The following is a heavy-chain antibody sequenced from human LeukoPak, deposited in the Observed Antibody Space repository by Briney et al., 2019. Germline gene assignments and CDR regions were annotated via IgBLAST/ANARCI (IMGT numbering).Heavy chain of an antibody. J-gene: IGHJ3*02. D-gene: IGHD3-22*01. CDR3: AKDLLYYYDSSGYYYDAFDI. CDR1: GFTFSSYA. Sequence: GGSLRLSCAASGFTFSSYAMSWVRQAPGKGLEWVSAISGSGGSTYYADSVKGRFTISRDNSKNTLYLQMNSLRAEDTAVYYCAKDLLYYYDSSGYYYDAFDIWGQGTMVTVSS. V-gene: IGHV3-23*01. CDR2: ISGSGGST.